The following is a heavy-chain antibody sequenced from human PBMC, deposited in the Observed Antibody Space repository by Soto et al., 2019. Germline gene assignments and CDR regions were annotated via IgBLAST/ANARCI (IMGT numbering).Heavy chain of an antibody. J-gene: IGHJ4*02. D-gene: IGHD3-22*01. V-gene: IGHV1-46*01. CDR1: GYTFTSYY. Sequence: QVQLVQSGAEVKKPGASVMLSCKASGYTFTSYYMHWVRQAPGQGLEWMGIINPDGGSTRYAQKFQGRVTMTRDTSTRTFHMELSSLRSEDTAMYYCAKAPRGGVIITTYSAHIDYWGQGPLVTVSS. CDR2: INPDGGST. CDR3: AKAPRGGVIITTYSAHIDY.